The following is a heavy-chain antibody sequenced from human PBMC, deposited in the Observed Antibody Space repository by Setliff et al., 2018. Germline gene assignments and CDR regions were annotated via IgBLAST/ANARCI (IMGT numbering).Heavy chain of an antibody. V-gene: IGHV3-23*01. Sequence: PGGSLRLSCATSGFTFNHFAMAWVRQAPGKGLEWVSAISGSGGSTYYADSVKGRFTISRDNSKNTLYLQMNSLRAEDTAVYYCAKNGFGVVALGVNNWFDPWGQGTLVTVSS. J-gene: IGHJ5*02. CDR3: AKNGFGVVALGVNNWFDP. CDR2: ISGSGGST. D-gene: IGHD3-10*01. CDR1: GFTFNHFA.